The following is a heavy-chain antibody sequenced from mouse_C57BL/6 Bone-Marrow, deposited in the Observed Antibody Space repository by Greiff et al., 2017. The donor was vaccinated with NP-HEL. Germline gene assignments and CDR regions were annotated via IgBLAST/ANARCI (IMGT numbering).Heavy chain of an antibody. CDR2: IRNKANGYTT. Sequence: EVQVVESGGGLVQPGGSLSLSCAASGFTFTDYYMSWVRQPPGKALEWLGFIRNKANGYTTEYSASVKGRFTISRDNSQSILYLQMNALRAEDSATYYCARYGKGSSFDYWGQGTTLTVSS. D-gene: IGHD1-1*01. CDR3: ARYGKGSSFDY. CDR1: GFTFTDYY. J-gene: IGHJ2*01. V-gene: IGHV7-3*01.